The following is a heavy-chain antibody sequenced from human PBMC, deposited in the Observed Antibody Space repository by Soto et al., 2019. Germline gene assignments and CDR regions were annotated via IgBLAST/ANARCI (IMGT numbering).Heavy chain of an antibody. V-gene: IGHV4-31*03. CDR3: ARGVVVTGNFDS. CDR1: DGSFNTSGFF. Sequence: QVQLEESGPGLVKPSQTLSLTCSVSDGSFNTSGFFWNWIRQHPGKGLEWIGYIYNTGSAFYNPSLKSRVALSVDTSNNHFSLRLHSLTVADTAVYFCARGVVVTGNFDSWGHGTLVTVSS. CDR2: IYNTGSA. J-gene: IGHJ4*01.